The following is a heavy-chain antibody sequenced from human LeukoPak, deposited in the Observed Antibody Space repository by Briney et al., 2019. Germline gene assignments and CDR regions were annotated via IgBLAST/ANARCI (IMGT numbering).Heavy chain of an antibody. CDR1: GFTFSSYA. J-gene: IGHJ4*02. D-gene: IGHD3-22*01. V-gene: IGHV3-23*01. Sequence: PGGSLRLSCAASGFTFSSYAMSWVRQAPGKGLEWVSTISASGDSTYYADSVKGRFTISRDTSKNTLYLQMNSLRAEDTAVYYCARGRYYDNSVYYYFDYWGQGTLVTVSS. CDR3: ARGRYYDNSVYYYFDY. CDR2: ISASGDST.